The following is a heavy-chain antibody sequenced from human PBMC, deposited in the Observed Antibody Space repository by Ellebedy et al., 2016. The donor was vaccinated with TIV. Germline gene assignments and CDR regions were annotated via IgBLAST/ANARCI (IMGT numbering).Heavy chain of an antibody. CDR2: VAHEGSVQ. Sequence: GESLKISCAASGFTVTTNYMNWVRQAPGKGLEWVAFVAHEGSVQHYADFARGRFIVSRDNFKNTLHLQMDNLKVEDTAIYYCSKEISPRSSNGWPFDQWGQGTLVTVS. D-gene: IGHD6-19*01. J-gene: IGHJ4*02. CDR3: SKEISPRSSNGWPFDQ. V-gene: IGHV3-30*18. CDR1: GFTVTTNY.